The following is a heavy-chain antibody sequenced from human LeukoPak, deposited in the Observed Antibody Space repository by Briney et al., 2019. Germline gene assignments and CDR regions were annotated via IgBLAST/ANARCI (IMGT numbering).Heavy chain of an antibody. CDR1: GGTFSSYA. CDR3: ARGAHYYDSSGYSQYYYYYYYMDV. Sequence: GASVKVSCKASGGTFSSYAISWVRQAPGQGLEWMGGIIPIFGTANYAQKFQGRVTITADKSTSTVYMELSSLRSEDTAVYYCARGAHYYDSSGYSQYYYYYYYMDVWGKGTTVTVSS. J-gene: IGHJ6*03. D-gene: IGHD3-22*01. CDR2: IIPIFGTA. V-gene: IGHV1-69*06.